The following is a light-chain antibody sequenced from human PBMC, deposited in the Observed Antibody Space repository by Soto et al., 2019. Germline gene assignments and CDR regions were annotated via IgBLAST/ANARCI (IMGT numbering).Light chain of an antibody. Sequence: EIVLTQSPATLSLSPGERATLSCRASQGVRSYLAWYQQKPGQAPRLLIYDASNRATAIPARFSGSGSGTDFALTIIYLEPEDFAVYYCQQRSNWPRFTFGPVTKVDIK. V-gene: IGKV3-11*01. CDR1: QGVRSY. J-gene: IGKJ3*01. CDR3: QQRSNWPRFT. CDR2: DAS.